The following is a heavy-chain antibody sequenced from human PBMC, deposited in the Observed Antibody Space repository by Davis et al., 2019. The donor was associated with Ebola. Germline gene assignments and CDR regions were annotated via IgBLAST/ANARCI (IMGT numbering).Heavy chain of an antibody. J-gene: IGHJ4*02. CDR2: ISAYNGQI. D-gene: IGHD6-13*01. CDR3: AKDSSSWAYYDSAGYHFDH. CDR1: GYTFTSYG. Sequence: ASVKVSCKTSGYTFTSYGISWLRQAPGQGLEWMGWISAYNGQIKYAQKFEGRVTMTTDTSTNTGYMELRSLKSDDTAMYYCAKDSSSWAYYDSAGYHFDHWGQGTLVTASS. V-gene: IGHV1-18*01.